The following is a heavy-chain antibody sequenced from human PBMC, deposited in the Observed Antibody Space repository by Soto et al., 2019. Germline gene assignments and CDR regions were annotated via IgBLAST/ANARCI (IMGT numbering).Heavy chain of an antibody. Sequence: SLTCTVSGGSISSDSYHWSWIRQHPGKGLEWIGNIYYSGSSYYNPSLKSRATISIDTSKDQLSLRLGSVTAADTAVYYCARVEGSSYYFRHDCWGRGTLVTVSS. CDR3: ARVEGSSYYFRHDC. V-gene: IGHV4-31*03. J-gene: IGHJ4*02. CDR2: IYYSGSS. CDR1: GGSISSDSYH. D-gene: IGHD1-26*01.